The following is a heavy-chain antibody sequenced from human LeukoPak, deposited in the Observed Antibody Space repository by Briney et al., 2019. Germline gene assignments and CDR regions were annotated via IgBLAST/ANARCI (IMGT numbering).Heavy chain of an antibody. V-gene: IGHV4-59*01. CDR2: IYYTGST. J-gene: IGHJ4*02. CDR3: ARDRYYDNTNYYDY. Sequence: SETLSLTCTVSGGSIRSYYWSWIRQPPGRGLEWIGYIYYTGSTNYNPSLKSRVTISVDTSKNQFSLKLSSVTAAGTAVYYCARDRYYDNTNYYDYWGQGTLVTVSS. D-gene: IGHD3-16*01. CDR1: GGSIRSYY.